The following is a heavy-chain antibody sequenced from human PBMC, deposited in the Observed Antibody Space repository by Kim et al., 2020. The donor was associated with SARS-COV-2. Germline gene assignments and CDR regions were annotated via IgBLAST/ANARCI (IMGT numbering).Heavy chain of an antibody. CDR3: ARPKNVVTATGWLYYGMDV. CDR2: SIAGNGNT. J-gene: IGHJ6*02. V-gene: IGHV1-3*01. Sequence: ASVKVSCKASGYTFTSYAMHWVRQAPGQRLEWMGWSIAGNGNTKYSQKFQGRVTITRDTSASTAYMELSSLRSEDATVYYCARPKNVVTATGWLYYGMDVWGQGTTVTVSS. D-gene: IGHD2-21*02. CDR1: GYTFTSYA.